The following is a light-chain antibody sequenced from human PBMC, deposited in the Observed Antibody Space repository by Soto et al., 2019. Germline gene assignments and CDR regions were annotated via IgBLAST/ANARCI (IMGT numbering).Light chain of an antibody. CDR3: QQYNKWAT. V-gene: IGKV3-15*01. J-gene: IGKJ5*01. CDR1: QSVSAN. Sequence: EVVMTQYPATLSVSPGERATLSCRASQSVSANLAWYQQKPGQAPRLLIYGASSRATGIPARFSGSGSGTDFTLNISSLQSEDFAVYYCQQYNKWATFGPGTRLEIE. CDR2: GAS.